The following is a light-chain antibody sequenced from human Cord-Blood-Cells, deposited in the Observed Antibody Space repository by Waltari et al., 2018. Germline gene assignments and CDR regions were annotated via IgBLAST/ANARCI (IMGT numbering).Light chain of an antibody. J-gene: IGKJ3*01. V-gene: IGKV1-9*01. Sequence: DIQLTQSPSFLSASVGDRVTITCRASQGISSYVSWYQPKPGEAPKLLIYAASTLQSVVPSWFSSSGTGAGCALTNSSLQPESFASHQFQQLNSYPFTYAPGTKVGIK. CDR2: AAS. CDR1: QGISSY. CDR3: QQLNSYPFT.